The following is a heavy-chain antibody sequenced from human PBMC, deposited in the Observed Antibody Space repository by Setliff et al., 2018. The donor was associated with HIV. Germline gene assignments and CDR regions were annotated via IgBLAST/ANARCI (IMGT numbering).Heavy chain of an antibody. CDR2: IIPILGIA. Sequence: SVKVSCKASGGTFSSYAISWVRQAPGQGLEWMGGIIPILGIANYAQKFQGRVTITADKSTSAAYMELSSLRSEDTAVYYCARGAEGSYDAFDIWGQGTMVTVSS. D-gene: IGHD1-26*01. CDR3: ARGAEGSYDAFDI. J-gene: IGHJ3*02. V-gene: IGHV1-69*10. CDR1: GGTFSSYA.